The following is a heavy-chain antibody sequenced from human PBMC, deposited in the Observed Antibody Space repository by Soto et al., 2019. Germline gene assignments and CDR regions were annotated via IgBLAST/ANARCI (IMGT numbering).Heavy chain of an antibody. J-gene: IGHJ4*02. Sequence: SETLSLTCTVSGGSINNYYWSWIRQSPGRGLEXXGXSXXXGXXXYNPSLSSRVTISIGASKTQFSLRLRSVTAADTAVYYCARRQDWNYLFDNWGPGILVTV. V-gene: IGHV4-59*01. CDR1: GGSINNYY. CDR3: ARRQDWNYLFDN. CDR2: SXXXGXX. D-gene: IGHD1-7*01.